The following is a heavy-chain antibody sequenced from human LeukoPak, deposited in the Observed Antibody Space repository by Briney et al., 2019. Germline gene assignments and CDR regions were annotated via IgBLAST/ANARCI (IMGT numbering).Heavy chain of an antibody. V-gene: IGHV3-64*02. J-gene: IGHJ4*02. CDR1: GFTFSGHT. CDR3: ARAPRWQQLIPGYFDQ. Sequence: GGSLRLSCVGSGFTFSGHTMHWVRQAPGKGLEYVSAITSSGGSTYYADSVKGRFTISRDNSKNTLYLQMGSLRVEDMAVYYCARAPRWQQLIPGYFDQWGQGTLVTVSS. D-gene: IGHD6-13*01. CDR2: ITSSGGST.